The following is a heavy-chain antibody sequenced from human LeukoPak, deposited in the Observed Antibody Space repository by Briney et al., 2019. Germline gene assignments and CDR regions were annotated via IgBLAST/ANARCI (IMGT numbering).Heavy chain of an antibody. V-gene: IGHV3-30*18. D-gene: IGHD6-13*01. Sequence: PGGSLRLSCAASGFTFSSYGMHWVRQAPGKGLERVAVISYDGSNKYYADSVKGRFTISRDNSKNTLYLQMNSLRAEDTAVYYCANTHSSWPPRGGYYYYYMDVWGKGTTVTVSS. CDR3: ANTHSSWPPRGGYYYYYMDV. CDR1: GFTFSSYG. CDR2: ISYDGSNK. J-gene: IGHJ6*03.